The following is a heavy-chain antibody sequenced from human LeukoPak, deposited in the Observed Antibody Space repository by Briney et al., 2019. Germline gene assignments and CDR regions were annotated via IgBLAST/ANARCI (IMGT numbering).Heavy chain of an antibody. CDR2: ISSNGGST. CDR1: GFTFSSYV. CDR3: VSSIVGATHAFDI. Sequence: PGGSLRLSCSASGFTFSSYVMHWVRQAPGKGLEYVSAISSNGGSTYYADSVKGRFTISRDNSKNTLYLQMSSLRAEDTAVYYCVSSIVGATHAFDIWGQGPMVTVSS. V-gene: IGHV3-64D*09. J-gene: IGHJ3*02. D-gene: IGHD1-26*01.